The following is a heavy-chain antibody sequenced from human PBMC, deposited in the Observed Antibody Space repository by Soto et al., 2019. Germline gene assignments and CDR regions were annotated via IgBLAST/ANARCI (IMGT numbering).Heavy chain of an antibody. J-gene: IGHJ4*02. CDR3: AKGRGQNWNCDY. D-gene: IGHD1-7*01. V-gene: IGHV3-23*01. Sequence: EVQLLESGGGSVQPGGSLRLSCAASGFTFSSYAMHWVRRPPGKGLEWVSSISGSGGTAYDADSVKGRFSISTDSLVNKIYRQMNSLRAMYTAVYYFAKGRGQNWNCDYLGQGTLVTVSP. CDR2: ISGSGGTA. CDR1: GFTFSSYA.